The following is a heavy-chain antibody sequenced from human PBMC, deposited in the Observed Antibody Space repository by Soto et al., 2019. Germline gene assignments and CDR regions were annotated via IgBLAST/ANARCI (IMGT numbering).Heavy chain of an antibody. CDR2: VSFGSSFT. CDR1: VFTFSDYY. D-gene: IGHD2-15*01. V-gene: IGHV3-11*06. Sequence: PVGSLRLSCASSVFTFSDYYMTCLRQSPGKGPECISYVSFGSSFTNYADSVEGRFTISRDNAKNTLYLQMNSLRVEDTAVYYCARGLSRRILNYLERWGQGGLVIVSS. J-gene: IGHJ5*02. CDR3: ARGLSRRILNYLER.